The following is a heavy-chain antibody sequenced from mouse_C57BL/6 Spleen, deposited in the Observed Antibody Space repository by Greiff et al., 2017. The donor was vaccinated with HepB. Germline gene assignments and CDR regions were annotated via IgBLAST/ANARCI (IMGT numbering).Heavy chain of an antibody. Sequence: QVQLKQPGAELVMPGASVKLSCKASGYTFTSYWMHWVMQRPGQGLEWIGEIDPSDSYTNYNQKFKGKSTLTVDKSSSTAYMQLSSLTSEDSAVYYCARGYGSSSYFDYWGQGTTLTVSS. CDR1: GYTFTSYW. D-gene: IGHD1-1*01. J-gene: IGHJ2*01. V-gene: IGHV1-69*01. CDR2: IDPSDSYT. CDR3: ARGYGSSSYFDY.